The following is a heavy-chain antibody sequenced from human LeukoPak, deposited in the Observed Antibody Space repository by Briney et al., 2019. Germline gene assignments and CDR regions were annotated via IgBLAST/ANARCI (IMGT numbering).Heavy chain of an antibody. Sequence: ASVSVSFMPSVYTFTSHSIHWVRQAPGQELEWMAWINPNTGDTNYAQKFQGRVIMARDTSISTAYMELSRLRSDDTAVYYCARGSGNYWFDPWGQGTLVTVSS. CDR3: ARGSGNYWFDP. CDR2: INPNTGDT. J-gene: IGHJ5*02. CDR1: VYTFTSHS. D-gene: IGHD1-26*01. V-gene: IGHV1-2*02.